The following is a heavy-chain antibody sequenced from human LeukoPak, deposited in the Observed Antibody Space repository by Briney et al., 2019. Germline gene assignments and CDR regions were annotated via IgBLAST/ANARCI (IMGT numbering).Heavy chain of an antibody. CDR3: ATGGLPYSYVDY. Sequence: GGSLRLSCAASGFTFSSYWMHWVRQAPGKGLVWVSRINSDASITRYADSVKGRFTISRDNAKNTLYLQMNSLRADDTAVYYCATGGLPYSYVDYWGQGTLVTVSS. J-gene: IGHJ4*02. CDR1: GFTFSSYW. V-gene: IGHV3-74*01. CDR2: INSDASIT. D-gene: IGHD5-18*01.